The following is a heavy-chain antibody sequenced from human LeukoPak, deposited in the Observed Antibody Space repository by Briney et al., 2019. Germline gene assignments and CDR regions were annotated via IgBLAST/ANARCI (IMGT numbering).Heavy chain of an antibody. V-gene: IGHV1-46*01. J-gene: IGHJ6*02. Sequence: ASVKVPCKASGYTFTGYYMHWVRQAPGQGLEWMGIINPSGGSTSYAQRFQGRVTMTRDTSTSTVYMELSSLRSEDTAVYYCARLGGGMDVWGQGTTVTVSS. CDR3: ARLGGGMDV. CDR2: INPSGGST. CDR1: GYTFTGYY.